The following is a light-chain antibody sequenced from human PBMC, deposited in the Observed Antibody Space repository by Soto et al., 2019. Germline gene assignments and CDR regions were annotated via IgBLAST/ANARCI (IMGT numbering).Light chain of an antibody. V-gene: IGKV3-20*01. CDR2: GAS. J-gene: IGKJ2*01. Sequence: EIVLTQSPATLSLSPGERATLSCRASQSVSSNYLAWYQQRPGQAPRLVISGASSRAAAIPDRFSGSGSGTYFTLTISRLEPEDFAVYYCQHYDGSPPRYTFGQGPKLEIK. CDR3: QHYDGSPPRYT. CDR1: QSVSSNY.